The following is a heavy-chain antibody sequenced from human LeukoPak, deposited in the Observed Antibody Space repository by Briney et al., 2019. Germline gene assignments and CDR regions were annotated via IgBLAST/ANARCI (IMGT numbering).Heavy chain of an antibody. D-gene: IGHD6-13*01. J-gene: IGHJ4*02. Sequence: GGSLRLSCAASGFSFSVYWMHWVRQAPGKGLEWVSGISWNGGSTGYADSVKGRFTISRDNAKNSLYLQMNSLRAEDTALFYCARDAVLRNIAAAGYFDNWGQGTLVTVSS. CDR3: ARDAVLRNIAAAGYFDN. CDR1: GFSFSVYW. CDR2: ISWNGGST. V-gene: IGHV3-20*04.